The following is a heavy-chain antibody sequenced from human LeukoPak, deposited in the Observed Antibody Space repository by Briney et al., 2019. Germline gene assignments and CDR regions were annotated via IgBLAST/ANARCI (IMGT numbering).Heavy chain of an antibody. CDR2: IKEDGSEK. CDR1: GFIFSGAW. D-gene: IGHD6-13*01. Sequence: PGGSLRLSCAASGFIFSGAWMSWVRRAPGKGLEWVANIKEDGSEKHYVDSVNGRFTISRDNAKNSVYLQMNSLRAEDTAVYYCARIMNSSPDYWGQGTLVTVSS. V-gene: IGHV3-7*01. CDR3: ARIMNSSPDY. J-gene: IGHJ4*02.